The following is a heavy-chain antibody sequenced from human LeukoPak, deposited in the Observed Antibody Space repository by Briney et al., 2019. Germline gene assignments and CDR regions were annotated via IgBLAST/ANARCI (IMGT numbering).Heavy chain of an antibody. Sequence: KPSQTLSLTCAISGDIVSSNGATWDWIRQSPSRGLEWLGRTYYRSKLYNDYAVSVKNRITINPDTSKNQFSLQLNSVTPEDTAVYYCARERLWFGELLSYYFDYWGQGTLVTVSS. J-gene: IGHJ4*02. CDR3: ARERLWFGELLSYYFDY. D-gene: IGHD3-10*01. CDR2: TYYRSKLYN. CDR1: GDIVSSNGAT. V-gene: IGHV6-1*01.